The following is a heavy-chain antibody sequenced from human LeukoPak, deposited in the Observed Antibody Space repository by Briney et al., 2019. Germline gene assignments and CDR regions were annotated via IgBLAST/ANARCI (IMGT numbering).Heavy chain of an antibody. CDR2: INPDSDDT. V-gene: IGHV1-2*02. CDR1: GYTFTDYF. Sequence: ASVKVSCKASGYTFTDYFIHWVRQAPGHGLEWMGSINPDSDDTNYPQKFQGRVTMTRDTSINTAYVELHRLRSDDTAIYYCASRRGGAAGGWEPFDPWGQGTLVTVSS. J-gene: IGHJ5*02. CDR3: ASRRGGAAGGWEPFDP. D-gene: IGHD1-14*01.